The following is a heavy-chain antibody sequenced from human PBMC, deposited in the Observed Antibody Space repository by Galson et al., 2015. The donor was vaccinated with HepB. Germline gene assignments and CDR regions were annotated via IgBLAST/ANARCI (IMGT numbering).Heavy chain of an antibody. CDR3: AHIEPYDSSGYYYDGYMDV. J-gene: IGHJ6*03. D-gene: IGHD3-22*01. CDR1: GFSLSTSGVG. V-gene: IGHV2-5*02. Sequence: PALVKPTQTLTLTCTFSGFSLSTSGVGVGWIRQPPGKALEWLALIYWDDDKRYSPSLKSRLTITKDTSKNQVVLTMANMDPVDTATYYCAHIEPYDSSGYYYDGYMDVWGKGTTVTVSS. CDR2: IYWDDDK.